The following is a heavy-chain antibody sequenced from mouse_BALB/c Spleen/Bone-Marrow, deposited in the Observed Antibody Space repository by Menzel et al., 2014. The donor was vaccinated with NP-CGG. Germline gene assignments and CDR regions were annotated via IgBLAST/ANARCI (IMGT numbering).Heavy chain of an antibody. Sequence: EVKLVESGGGLVQPGGSLKLSCAASGFTFSSYTMSWVRQTPEKRLEWVAYISNSGGSIYYPDTVKGRFTIPRDNAKNTLYLQMSSLKSEDTAMYYCARPPFDYWGQGTTLTVSS. CDR1: GFTFSSYT. J-gene: IGHJ2*01. CDR2: ISNSGGSI. CDR3: ARPPFDY. V-gene: IGHV5-12-2*01.